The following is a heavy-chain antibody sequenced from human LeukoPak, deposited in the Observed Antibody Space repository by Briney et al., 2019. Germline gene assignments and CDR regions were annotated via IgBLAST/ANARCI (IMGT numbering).Heavy chain of an antibody. Sequence: GGSLRLSCAASGFTISSYGMHWVRQAPGKGLEWVAFIRYDGSNKYYADSVKGRFTISRDNSKNTLYLQMNSLRAGDTAVYYCAKGQSFSSGWYWDYYYGMDVWGQGTTVTVSS. CDR2: IRYDGSNK. CDR3: AKGQSFSSGWYWDYYYGMDV. J-gene: IGHJ6*02. V-gene: IGHV3-30*02. D-gene: IGHD6-19*01. CDR1: GFTISSYG.